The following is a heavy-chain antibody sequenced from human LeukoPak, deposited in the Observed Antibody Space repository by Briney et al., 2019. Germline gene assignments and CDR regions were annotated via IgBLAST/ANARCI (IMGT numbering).Heavy chain of an antibody. V-gene: IGHV4-4*07. J-gene: IGHJ5*02. D-gene: IGHD3-22*01. CDR2: IYTSGST. Sequence: SETLSLTCTVSGGSISSYYWSWIRQPAGKGLEWIGRIYTSGSTNYNPSLKSRVTMSVDTSKNQFSLKLSSVTAADTAVYYCARALNYYDSSGYFIWFDPWGQGTLVTVSS. CDR3: ARALNYYDSSGYFIWFDP. CDR1: GGSISSYY.